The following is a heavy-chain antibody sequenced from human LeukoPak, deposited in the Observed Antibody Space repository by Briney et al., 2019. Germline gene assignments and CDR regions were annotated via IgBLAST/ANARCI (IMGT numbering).Heavy chain of an antibody. CDR3: ARGTYDSSGYPTDDAFDI. J-gene: IGHJ3*02. V-gene: IGHV3-13*04. Sequence: GGSLRLSCAASGFTFSSYDMHWVRQATGKGLEWVSAIGTAGDTYYPGSVKGRFTISRENAKNSLYLQMNSLRAGDTAVYYCARGTYDSSGYPTDDAFDIWGQGTMVPVSS. CDR2: IGTAGDT. CDR1: GFTFSSYD. D-gene: IGHD3-22*01.